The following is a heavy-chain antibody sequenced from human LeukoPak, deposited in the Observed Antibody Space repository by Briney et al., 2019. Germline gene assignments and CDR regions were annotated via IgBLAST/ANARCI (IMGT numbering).Heavy chain of an antibody. J-gene: IGHJ6*03. D-gene: IGHD5-18*01. Sequence: SETLSLTCTVSGGSISSSSYYWSWIRQPPGKGLEWIGYIYYSGSTNYNPSLKSRVTISVDTSKNQFSLKLSSVTAADTAVYYCARARYSYGHYYYMDVWGKGTTVTVSS. V-gene: IGHV4-61*01. CDR2: IYYSGST. CDR3: ARARYSYGHYYYMDV. CDR1: GGSISSSSYY.